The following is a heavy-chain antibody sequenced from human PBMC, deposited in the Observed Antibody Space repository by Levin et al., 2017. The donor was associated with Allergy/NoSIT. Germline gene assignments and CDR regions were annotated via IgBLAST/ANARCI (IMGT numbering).Heavy chain of an antibody. D-gene: IGHD6-19*01. J-gene: IGHJ6*02. CDR1: GFTFSSYW. CDR3: ARDQRSDSSGWYLRYYYGMDV. V-gene: IGHV3-74*01. Sequence: GGSLRLSCAASGFTFSSYWMHWVRQAPGKGLVWVSRINSDGSSTSYADSVKGRFTISRDNAKNTLYLQMNSLRAEDTAVYYCARDQRSDSSGWYLRYYYGMDVWGQGTTVTVSS. CDR2: INSDGSST.